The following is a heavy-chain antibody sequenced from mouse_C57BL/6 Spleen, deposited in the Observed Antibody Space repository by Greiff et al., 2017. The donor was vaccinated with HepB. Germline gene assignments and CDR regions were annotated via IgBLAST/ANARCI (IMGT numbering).Heavy chain of an antibody. D-gene: IGHD3-2*02. CDR3: ARYSSGYVGAMDY. V-gene: IGHV1-82*01. CDR2: IYPGDGDT. Sequence: QVQLKQSGPELVKPGASVKISCKASGYAFSSSWMNWVKQRPGKGLEWIGRIYPGDGDTNYNGKFKGKATLTADKSSSTAYMQLSSLTSEDSAVYFCARYSSGYVGAMDYWGQGTSVTVSS. CDR1: GYAFSSSW. J-gene: IGHJ4*01.